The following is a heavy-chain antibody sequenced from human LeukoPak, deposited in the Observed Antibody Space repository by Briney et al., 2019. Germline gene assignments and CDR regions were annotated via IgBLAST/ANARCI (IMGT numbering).Heavy chain of an antibody. V-gene: IGHV4-34*01. D-gene: IGHD3-22*01. CDR1: GGSFNDYY. Sequence: SETLSLTCAVYGGSFNDYYWIWVRQPPGKGLEWIGDINHGGSTNYNPPLKSRVTISVDTSKNQFSLKLNSVTAAATAVYYCARAWGNHYYDSSRQMRRHLYFDYWAQGTLVTVS. CDR3: ARAWGNHYYDSSRQMRRHLYFDY. CDR2: INHGGST. J-gene: IGHJ4*02.